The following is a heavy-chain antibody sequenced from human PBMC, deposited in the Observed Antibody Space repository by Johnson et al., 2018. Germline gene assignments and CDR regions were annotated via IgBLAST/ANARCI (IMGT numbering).Heavy chain of an antibody. CDR1: GFTFSSYG. D-gene: IGHD1-26*01. CDR3: AKASSGGYDYYDYMDV. V-gene: IGHV3-30*18. J-gene: IGHJ6*03. Sequence: QVQLVQSGGGVVQPGRSLRLSCAASGFTFSSYGMHWVRQAPGKGLEWVAVISYDGSNKYYADSVKGRFTISRDNSKNTLYLQMNSLRAEDTAVYYCAKASSGGYDYYDYMDVLGQGTTVTVSS. CDR2: ISYDGSNK.